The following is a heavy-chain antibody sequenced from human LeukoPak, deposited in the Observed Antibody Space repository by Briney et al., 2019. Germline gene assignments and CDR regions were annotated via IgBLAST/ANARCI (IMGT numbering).Heavy chain of an antibody. V-gene: IGHV3-7*01. J-gene: IGHJ5*02. Sequence: QPGGSLRLSCATSGFTFSNYWMNWVRQAPGKGLEWVATIKQDGSQTYYVDSVKGRFTISRDNAKNSLYLQMSNLRGEDTAVYYCARPPLGYCTGGSCSFDPWGQGTLVTVSS. CDR3: ARPPLGYCTGGSCSFDP. CDR2: IKQDGSQT. D-gene: IGHD2-15*01. CDR1: GFTFSNYW.